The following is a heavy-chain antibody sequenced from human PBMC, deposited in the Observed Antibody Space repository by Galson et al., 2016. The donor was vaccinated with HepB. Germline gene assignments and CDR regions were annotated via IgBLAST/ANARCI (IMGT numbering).Heavy chain of an antibody. D-gene: IGHD4-17*01. CDR1: GFIFSKAW. CDR2: INQDGIEK. CDR3: ARSGEPS. J-gene: IGHJ5*02. V-gene: IGHV3-7*01. Sequence: SLRLSCAASGFIFSKAWMTWVRQAPGKGLEWVANINQDGIEKYYVGSVEGRFTISRDNAKKSLYLQMDSLRAEDTAVYYCARSGEPSWGQGTLVTVSS.